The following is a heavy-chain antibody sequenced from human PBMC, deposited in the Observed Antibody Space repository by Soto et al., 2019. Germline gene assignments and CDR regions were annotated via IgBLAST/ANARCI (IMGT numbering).Heavy chain of an antibody. J-gene: IGHJ4*02. CDR3: ARDLSTIDSHGNGLAETCPSDF. V-gene: IGHV3-21*02. CDR1: GVNLRSYP. Sequence: EVQLVASGGGLVKPGGSLRLSCVVSGVNLRSYPMHWVRQAPGKGLEWVSYITASSNYIKYAASMQGRFTGSRDNAKNSLYLQMTNLRAEDTAIYYCARDLSTIDSHGNGLAETCPSDFWGQGTLVSVSS. D-gene: IGHD2-2*01. CDR2: ITASSNYI.